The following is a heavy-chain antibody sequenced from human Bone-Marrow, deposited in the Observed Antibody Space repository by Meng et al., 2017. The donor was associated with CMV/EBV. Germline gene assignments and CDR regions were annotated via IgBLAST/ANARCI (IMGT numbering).Heavy chain of an antibody. D-gene: IGHD3-22*01. CDR3: AREYRLKYDSSGFDF. J-gene: IGHJ4*02. CDR2: ITSDGSST. Sequence: GESLKISCAASGFTFSSYSMNWVRQAPGKGLVWVSRITSDGSSTTYADSVKGRFTISRDNAKNTLYLQMNSLGAEDTAVYYCAREYRLKYDSSGFDFWGQGTLVTVSS. CDR1: GFTFSSYS. V-gene: IGHV3-74*01.